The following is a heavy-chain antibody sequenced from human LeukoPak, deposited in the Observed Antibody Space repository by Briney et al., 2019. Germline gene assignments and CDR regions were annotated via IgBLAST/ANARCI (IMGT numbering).Heavy chain of an antibody. V-gene: IGHV4-4*07. Sequence: SETLSLTCTVSGGSISSYYWGWIRQPPREGLEWIGSIYTSGSTNYNPSLKSRVTMSVDTSENQFSLKLSSVTAPDTDGHYCARSYCSSTSCYRYFDLWGRGTLVTVSS. CDR1: GGSISSYY. D-gene: IGHD2-2*02. J-gene: IGHJ2*01. CDR2: IYTSGST. CDR3: ARSYCSSTSCYRYFDL.